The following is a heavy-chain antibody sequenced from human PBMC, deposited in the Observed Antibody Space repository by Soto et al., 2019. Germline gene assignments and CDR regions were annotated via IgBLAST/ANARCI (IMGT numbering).Heavy chain of an antibody. CDR3: ARLTAPKPDTAMAYYFDY. CDR1: GGSISSYY. Sequence: KQSQTLSLTCPVSGGSISSYYWSWIRQPPGKGLEWIGYIYYSGSTNYNPSLKSRVTISVDTSKNQFSLKLSSETAADTAVYYCARLTAPKPDTAMAYYFDYWGQGTLVTVSS. V-gene: IGHV4-59*08. CDR2: IYYSGST. D-gene: IGHD5-18*01. J-gene: IGHJ4*02.